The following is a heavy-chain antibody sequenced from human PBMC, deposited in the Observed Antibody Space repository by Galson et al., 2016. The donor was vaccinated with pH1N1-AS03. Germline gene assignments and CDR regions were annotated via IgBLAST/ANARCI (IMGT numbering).Heavy chain of an antibody. Sequence: SLRLSCAASGLTFSSFALHWVRQAPGKGLEWVSYISSDSTTTYYADSVKGRFTISRDNSKNTLYLQMNSLRTEDTALYYCAREEGGFGSNWLQTDAFDIWGQGTMVTVSS. CDR2: ISSDSTTT. CDR3: AREEGGFGSNWLQTDAFDI. CDR1: GLTFSSFA. J-gene: IGHJ3*02. D-gene: IGHD6-13*01. V-gene: IGHV3-48*01.